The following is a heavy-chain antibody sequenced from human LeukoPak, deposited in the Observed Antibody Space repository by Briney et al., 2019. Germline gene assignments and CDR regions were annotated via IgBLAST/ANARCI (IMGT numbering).Heavy chain of an antibody. CDR3: ARDLYSSSCE. V-gene: IGHV3-20*04. D-gene: IGHD6-13*01. J-gene: IGHJ4*02. CDR2: INWNGYST. Sequence: GGSLRLSCAASGFTFDDYGVSWVRQPPGKGLEWVSGINWNGYSTGYADSVKGRFTNSRDNAKNSLYLQMTSLRAEDTALYYCARDLYSSSCEWGQGTLVTVSS. CDR1: GFTFDDYG.